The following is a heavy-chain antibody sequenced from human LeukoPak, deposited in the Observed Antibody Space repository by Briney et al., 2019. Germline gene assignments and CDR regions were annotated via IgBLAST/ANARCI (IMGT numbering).Heavy chain of an antibody. CDR3: ARGPINEYYFDY. J-gene: IGHJ4*02. V-gene: IGHV3-74*01. D-gene: IGHD5-12*01. CDR1: GFTFSSYW. Sequence: PGGSLRLSCAASGFTFSSYWMHWVRQAPGKGLVLVSRIFSDGSSTSCADSVKGRFTISRDNAKNTLYLQMKSLRAEDTAVYYCARGPINEYYFDYWGQGTLVTVSS. CDR2: IFSDGSST.